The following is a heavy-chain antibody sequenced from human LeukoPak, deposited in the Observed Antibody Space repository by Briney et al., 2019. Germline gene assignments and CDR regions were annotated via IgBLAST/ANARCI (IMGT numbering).Heavy chain of an antibody. V-gene: IGHV3-53*04. J-gene: IGHJ6*02. Sequence: GGSLRLSCAASGFTVSSNYMGWVRQAPGKGLEWVSVIYSGGSTYYADSVKGRFTISRHNSKNTLYLQMNSLRAEDTAVYYCARDRRYCSGGSCPRYGMDVWGQGTTVTVSS. CDR1: GFTVSSNY. CDR2: IYSGGST. D-gene: IGHD2-15*01. CDR3: ARDRRYCSGGSCPRYGMDV.